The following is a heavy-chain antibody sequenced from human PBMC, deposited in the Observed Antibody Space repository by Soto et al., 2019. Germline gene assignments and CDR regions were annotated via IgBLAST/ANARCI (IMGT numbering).Heavy chain of an antibody. Sequence: SETLSLTCTVSGGSISSGGYYWSWIRQHPGKGLEWIGYIYYSGSTYYNPSLKSRVTISVDTSKNQFSLKLSSVTAADTAVYYWAGEDTLGDTVLVAGNWFAPGGKGPLVP. J-gene: IGHJ5*02. CDR2: IYYSGST. CDR1: GGSISSGGYY. CDR3: AGEDTLGDTVLVAGNWFAP. D-gene: IGHD5-18*01. V-gene: IGHV4-31*03.